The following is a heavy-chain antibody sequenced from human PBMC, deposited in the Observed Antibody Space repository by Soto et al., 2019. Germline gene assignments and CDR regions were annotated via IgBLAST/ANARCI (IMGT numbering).Heavy chain of an antibody. CDR1: GFTFTSSA. CDR2: IVVGSGNT. CDR3: AADHYTVVDLPRSGYYGMDV. D-gene: IGHD2-2*02. J-gene: IGHJ6*02. V-gene: IGHV1-58*01. Sequence: GAXVKVSCKASGFTFTSSAVQWVRQARGQRLEWIGWIVVGSGNTNYAQKFQERVTITRDMSTSTAYMELSSLRSEDTAVYYCAADHYTVVDLPRSGYYGMDVWGQGTTVTVSS.